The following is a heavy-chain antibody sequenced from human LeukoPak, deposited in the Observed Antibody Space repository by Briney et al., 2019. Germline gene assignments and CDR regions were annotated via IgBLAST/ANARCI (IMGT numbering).Heavy chain of an antibody. D-gene: IGHD4-23*01. CDR1: GFTFSSYS. V-gene: IGHV3-21*01. J-gene: IGHJ4*02. CDR3: AREPSTVVTLFDY. CDR2: ISSSSSYI. Sequence: KPGGSLRLSCAASGFTFSSYSMNWVRQAPGKGLEWVSSISSSSSYIYYADSVKGRFTISRDNAKNSLYLQMNSLRAEDTAVYYCAREPSTVVTLFDYWGQGTLVTVSS.